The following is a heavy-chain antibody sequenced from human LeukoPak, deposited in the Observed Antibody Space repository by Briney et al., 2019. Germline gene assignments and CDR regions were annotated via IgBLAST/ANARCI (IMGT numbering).Heavy chain of an antibody. D-gene: IGHD4-17*01. CDR2: MNPNSGNT. CDR1: GGTFSSYA. CDR3: ARSRRMTTVTRSYYYYGMDV. J-gene: IGHJ6*02. V-gene: IGHV1-8*02. Sequence: ASVKVSCKASGGTFSSYAISWVRQAPGQGLEWMGWMNPNSGNTGYAQKFQGRVTMTRNTSISTAYMELSSLRSEDTAVYYCARSRRMTTVTRSYYYYGMDVWGQGTTVTVSS.